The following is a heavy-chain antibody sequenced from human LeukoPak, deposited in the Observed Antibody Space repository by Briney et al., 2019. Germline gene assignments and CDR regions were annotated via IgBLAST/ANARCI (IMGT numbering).Heavy chain of an antibody. CDR2: IYYSGST. V-gene: IGHV4-59*01. CDR3: ARDRMKDGYNRGIDY. Sequence: PSETLSLTCTVSGGSISSYYWSWIRQPPGKGLEWIGYIYYSGSTNYNPSLRSRVTISVDTSKNQFSLKLSSVTAADTAVYYCARDRMKDGYNRGIDYWGQGTLVTVSP. D-gene: IGHD5-24*01. J-gene: IGHJ4*02. CDR1: GGSISSYY.